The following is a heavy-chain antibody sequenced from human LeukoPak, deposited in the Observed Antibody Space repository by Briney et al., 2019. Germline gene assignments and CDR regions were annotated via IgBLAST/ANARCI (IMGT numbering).Heavy chain of an antibody. D-gene: IGHD6-19*01. Sequence: SETLSLTCAVYGGSFSGYYWSWIRQPQGKGLEWIGEINHSGSTNYNPSLKSRVTISVDTSKNQFSLKLSSVTAADTAVYYCARGLEQWLVRPRWFDPWGQGTLVTVSS. CDR3: ARGLEQWLVRPRWFDP. V-gene: IGHV4-34*01. CDR2: INHSGST. J-gene: IGHJ5*02. CDR1: GGSFSGYY.